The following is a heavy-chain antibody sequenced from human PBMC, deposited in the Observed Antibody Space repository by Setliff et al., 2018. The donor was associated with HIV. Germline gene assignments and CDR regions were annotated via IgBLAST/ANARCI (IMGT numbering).Heavy chain of an antibody. V-gene: IGHV1-69*13. CDR3: ARDQATGYEKVWFSWIDP. Sequence: ASVKVSCKASGGTFSLYAINWVRQAPGQGLEWMGGIIPIFNTANYAQKFQGSVTITADGSTSTAYMELSSLRFEDTATYYCARDQATGYEKVWFSWIDPWGQGTLVTVSS. CDR1: GGTFSLYA. CDR2: IIPIFNTA. D-gene: IGHD5-12*01. J-gene: IGHJ5*02.